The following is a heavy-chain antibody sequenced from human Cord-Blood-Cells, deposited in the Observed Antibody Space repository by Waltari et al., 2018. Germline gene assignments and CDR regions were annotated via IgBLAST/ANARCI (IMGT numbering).Heavy chain of an antibody. D-gene: IGHD1-1*01. V-gene: IGHV4-34*01. CDR3: ARLVGGYNWNDY. CDR1: VGSSSGYY. Sequence: QVQLQQWGAGLLKPSETLSLTCSVYVGSSSGYYWSWIRQPPGKGLEWIGEINHSGSTNYNPSLKSRVTISDTSKNQFSLKLSSVTAADTAVYYCARLVGGYNWNDYWGQGTLVTVSS. CDR2: INHSGST. J-gene: IGHJ4*02.